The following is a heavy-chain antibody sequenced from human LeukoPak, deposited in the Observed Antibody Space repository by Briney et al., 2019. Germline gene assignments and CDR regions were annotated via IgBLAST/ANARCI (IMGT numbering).Heavy chain of an antibody. J-gene: IGHJ4*02. CDR2: IHYSGST. V-gene: IGHV4-30-4*01. D-gene: IGHD5-24*01. CDR3: ARQFRRDRVDY. Sequence: SETLSLTCTASYGSISSGDYYWSWIRQPPGKGLEWMGYIHYSGSTNYNSSLKSRVTISEDTSKNQVSLKLSSVTAADTAVYYCARQFRRDRVDYWGQGTLVTVSS. CDR1: YGSISSGDYY.